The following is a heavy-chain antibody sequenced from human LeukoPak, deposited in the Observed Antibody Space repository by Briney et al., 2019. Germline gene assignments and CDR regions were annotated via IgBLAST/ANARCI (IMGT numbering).Heavy chain of an antibody. CDR1: GYTFTSYG. CDR3: ARGPGSSSRFRWFDP. CDR2: INPSGGST. J-gene: IGHJ5*02. Sequence: GASVKVSCKASGYTFTSYGISWVRQAPGQGLEWMGIINPSGGSTSYAQKFQGRVTMTRDTSTSTVYMELSSLRSEDTAVYYCARGPGSSSRFRWFDPWGQGTLVTVSS. D-gene: IGHD6-6*01. V-gene: IGHV1-46*01.